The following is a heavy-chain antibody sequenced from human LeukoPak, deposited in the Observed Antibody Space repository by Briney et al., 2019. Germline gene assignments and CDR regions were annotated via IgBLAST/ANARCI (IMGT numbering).Heavy chain of an antibody. CDR1: GGSISSNSYY. CDR3: ARVSTMIGGTLLTDNWFDP. Sequence: SETLSLTCTVSGGSISSNSYYWGWVRQPPGKGLEWIGSIYYSGSTYYNPSLKSRVNMSVDTSKNHFSLNLNSVTAADTAVYYCARVSTMIGGTLLTDNWFDPWGQGTLVTVSS. CDR2: IYYSGST. D-gene: IGHD3-10*01. V-gene: IGHV4-39*07. J-gene: IGHJ5*02.